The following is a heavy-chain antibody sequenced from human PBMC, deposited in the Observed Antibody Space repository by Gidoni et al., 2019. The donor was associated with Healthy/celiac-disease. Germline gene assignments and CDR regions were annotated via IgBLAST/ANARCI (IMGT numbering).Heavy chain of an antibody. CDR3: ARSGDYYGSGSAWFDP. D-gene: IGHD3-10*01. J-gene: IGHJ5*02. CDR2: IIPILGIA. V-gene: IGHV1-69*09. CDR1: GGNFSSYA. Sequence: QVQLVQSGAEVKNPGSSVKVSCKASGGNFSSYAISWVRQAPGQGLEWMGRIIPILGIANYAQKFQGRVTITADKSTSTAYMELSSLRSEATAVYYCARSGDYYGSGSAWFDPWGQGTLVTVSS.